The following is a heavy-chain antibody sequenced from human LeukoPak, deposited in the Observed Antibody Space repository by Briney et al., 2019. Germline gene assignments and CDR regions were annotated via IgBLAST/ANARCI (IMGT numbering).Heavy chain of an antibody. CDR1: GGTFSSYA. J-gene: IGHJ4*02. Sequence: GSSVKVSCKASGGTFSSYAISWVRQAPGKGLEWMGGFDPEDGETIYAQKFQGRVTMTEDTSTDTAYMELSSLRSEDTAVYYCATERRIAARRYYFDYWGQGTLVTVSS. D-gene: IGHD6-6*01. CDR3: ATERRIAARRYYFDY. V-gene: IGHV1-24*01. CDR2: FDPEDGET.